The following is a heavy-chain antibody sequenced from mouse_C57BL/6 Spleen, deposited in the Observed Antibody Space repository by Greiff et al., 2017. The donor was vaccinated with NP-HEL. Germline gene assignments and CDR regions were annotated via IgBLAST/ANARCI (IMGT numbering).Heavy chain of an antibody. V-gene: IGHV5-4*01. J-gene: IGHJ4*01. CDR1: GFTFSSSA. D-gene: IGHD1-3*01. CDR3: ARDRVAPYAMDY. Sequence: DVMLVESGGGLVKPGGSLKLSCAASGFTFSSSAMSWVRQTPEKRLEWVATISDGGSYTSYPDNVKGRFTISRDNAKNNLYLQMSHLKSEDTAMYYCARDRVAPYAMDYWGQGTSVTVSS. CDR2: ISDGGSYT.